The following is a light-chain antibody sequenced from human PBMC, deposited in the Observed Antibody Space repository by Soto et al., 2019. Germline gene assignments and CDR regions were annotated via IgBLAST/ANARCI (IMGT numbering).Light chain of an antibody. J-gene: IGKJ1*01. CDR2: WAS. CDR3: QQYYTTPWT. Sequence: DIVMTQSPDSLDVSLGERATINCKSSQSVVYSSNNKNYLAWYQQKPGQPPKALIYWASTRESGVPDRFSGSGSGTDFTLTISSLQAEDVAVYYCQQYYTTPWTFGQGTKVDIK. V-gene: IGKV4-1*01. CDR1: QSVVYSSNNKNY.